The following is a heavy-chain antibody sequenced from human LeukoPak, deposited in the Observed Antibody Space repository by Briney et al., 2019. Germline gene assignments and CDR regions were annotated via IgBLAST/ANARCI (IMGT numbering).Heavy chain of an antibody. CDR2: VYSSGST. Sequence: SETLSPTCTVSGGSIRSYYWSWIRQPAGKGLEWIGRVYSSGSTDYNPSLKSRVTMSVDTSKNQFSLKVTSVTAADTAVYYCARDQSSGYNWFAPWGQGTLVTVSS. D-gene: IGHD6-19*01. V-gene: IGHV4-4*07. CDR1: GGSIRSYY. J-gene: IGHJ5*02. CDR3: ARDQSSGYNWFAP.